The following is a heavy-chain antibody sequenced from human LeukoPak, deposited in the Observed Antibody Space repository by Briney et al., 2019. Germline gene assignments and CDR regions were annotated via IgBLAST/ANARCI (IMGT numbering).Heavy chain of an antibody. CDR3: ARYDSSGYYFFDY. CDR2: IYYSGST. J-gene: IGHJ4*02. CDR1: GGSISSGGYY. D-gene: IGHD3-22*01. Sequence: SETLSLTCTVSGGSISSGGYYWSWIRQHPGKGLEWIGYIYYSGSTYYNPSLKSRVTISVDTSKNQFSLKLSSVTAADTAVYYCARYDSSGYYFFDYWGQGALVTVSS. V-gene: IGHV4-31*03.